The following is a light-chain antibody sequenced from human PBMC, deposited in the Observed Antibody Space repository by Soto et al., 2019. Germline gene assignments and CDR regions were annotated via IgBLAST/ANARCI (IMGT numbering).Light chain of an antibody. CDR1: QSVSNN. J-gene: IGKJ2*01. Sequence: EIVMTHSPATLSVSPGERATLSCRASQSVSNNLAWYQQKPGQATRLLIYGASTRATAIPARFSGSGSGTEYTLTISRLQSEDFAVYFCQQYDNWPYTFGQGTKLEIK. V-gene: IGKV3-15*01. CDR3: QQYDNWPYT. CDR2: GAS.